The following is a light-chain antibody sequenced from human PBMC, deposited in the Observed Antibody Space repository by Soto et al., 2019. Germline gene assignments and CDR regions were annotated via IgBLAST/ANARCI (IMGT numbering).Light chain of an antibody. V-gene: IGKV3-15*01. CDR1: QTISSN. CDR3: QQYNQWPIT. Sequence: VVLTQSPATLSVSPGERATLSCRASQTISSNLAWFQQKPGQAPRLLIYSASRGATGFPARFSGSGSGTDFTLTISSLQSEDFAVYYCQQYNQWPITFGQGTRLEIK. CDR2: SAS. J-gene: IGKJ5*01.